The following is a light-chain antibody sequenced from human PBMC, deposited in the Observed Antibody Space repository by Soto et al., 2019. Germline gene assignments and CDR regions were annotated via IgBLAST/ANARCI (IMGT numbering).Light chain of an antibody. CDR1: QDISRY. CDR3: QQYHGLPYT. V-gene: IGKV1-33*01. Sequence: DIQVTQSPSSLSASVGDRVTITCQASQDISRYLDWYQQKPGQAPKVLIYGASNLIRGVSSRFSGSGSGTQFTFTISSLQPEDFATYYCQQYHGLPYTFGQGTKLDIK. CDR2: GAS. J-gene: IGKJ2*01.